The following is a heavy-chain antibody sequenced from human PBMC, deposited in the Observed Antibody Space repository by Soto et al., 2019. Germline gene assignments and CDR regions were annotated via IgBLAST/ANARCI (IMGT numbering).Heavy chain of an antibody. Sequence: PGGSLRLSCAASGFTFSSYAMHWVRQAPGKGLEWVAVISYDGSNKYYADSVKGRFTISRDNSKNTLYLQMNSLRAEDTAVYYCARDLAAGNGVFDYWGQGTLVTVSS. V-gene: IGHV3-30-3*01. J-gene: IGHJ4*02. CDR1: GFTFSSYA. D-gene: IGHD6-13*01. CDR3: ARDLAAGNGVFDY. CDR2: ISYDGSNK.